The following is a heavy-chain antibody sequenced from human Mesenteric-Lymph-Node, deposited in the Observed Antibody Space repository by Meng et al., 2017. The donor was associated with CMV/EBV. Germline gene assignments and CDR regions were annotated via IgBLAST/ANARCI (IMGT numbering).Heavy chain of an antibody. CDR1: GGSFSGYY. CDR2: INHSGST. Sequence: SGGSFSGYYWSWIRQPPGKGLEWIGEINHSGSTTYNPSLKSRVTISVDTSKNQFSLKLSSVTAADTAVYYCARAGYCSSTSCYRFDYWGQGTLVTVSS. J-gene: IGHJ4*02. D-gene: IGHD2-2*02. CDR3: ARAGYCSSTSCYRFDY. V-gene: IGHV4-34*01.